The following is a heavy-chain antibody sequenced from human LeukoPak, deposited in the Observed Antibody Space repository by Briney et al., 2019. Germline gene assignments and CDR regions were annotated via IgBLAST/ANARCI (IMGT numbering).Heavy chain of an antibody. V-gene: IGHV4-4*07. Sequence: SETLSLTCTVSGVSISRYYWSWIRQPAGKGLEWIGRIYTSGSTNYSPSFKSRVTMSEDTSKNQLSLRLSSVTAADTAVCYCARDVIYDSSDYLDFWGQGILVTVSS. CDR3: ARDVIYDSSDYLDF. J-gene: IGHJ4*02. CDR2: IYTSGST. D-gene: IGHD3-22*01. CDR1: GVSISRYY.